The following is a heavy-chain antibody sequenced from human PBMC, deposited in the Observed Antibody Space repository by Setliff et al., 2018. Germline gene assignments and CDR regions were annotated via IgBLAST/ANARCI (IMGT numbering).Heavy chain of an antibody. CDR2: IYHSGST. Sequence: SETLSLTCTVSGGSISSYYWSWIRQPAGKGLEWSGSIYHSGSTYYNPSLKSRVTISVDTSKNQFSLKLSSVTAADTAVYYCARDLGHGGDSDYWGQGILVTVSS. CDR3: ARDLGHGGDSDY. D-gene: IGHD2-21*02. J-gene: IGHJ4*02. CDR1: GGSISSYY. V-gene: IGHV4-4*07.